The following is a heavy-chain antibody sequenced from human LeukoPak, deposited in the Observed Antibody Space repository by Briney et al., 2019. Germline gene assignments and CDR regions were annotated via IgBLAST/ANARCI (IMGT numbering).Heavy chain of an antibody. CDR3: ARALDCTNGVCFGDDAFDI. V-gene: IGHV1-69*04. J-gene: IGHJ3*02. Sequence: GSSVKVSCKASGGTFSSYAISWVRQAPGQGLEWMGRIIPIDGVENCAQKFQGRVTITADKLTSTAYMELSSLRSEDTAVYYCARALDCTNGVCFGDDAFDIWGQGTMVTVSS. D-gene: IGHD2-8*01. CDR1: GGTFSSYA. CDR2: IIPIDGVE.